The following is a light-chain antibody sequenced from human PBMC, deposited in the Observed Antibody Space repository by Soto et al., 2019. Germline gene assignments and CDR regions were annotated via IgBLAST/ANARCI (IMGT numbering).Light chain of an antibody. Sequence: QSALTQPASVSGSAGQSITISCTGTSNDVGGYNYVSWYQQHPGKAPKVMIYEVTYRPSGVSNRFSCSKSGNTASLTISGLQAEDEADYYCSSFTSRGTYVFGTGTKVTVL. CDR2: EVT. CDR1: SNDVGGYNY. CDR3: SSFTSRGTYV. J-gene: IGLJ1*01. V-gene: IGLV2-14*01.